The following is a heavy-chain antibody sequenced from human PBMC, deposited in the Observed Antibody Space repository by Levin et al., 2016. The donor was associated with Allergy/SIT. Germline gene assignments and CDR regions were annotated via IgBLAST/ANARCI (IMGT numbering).Heavy chain of an antibody. Sequence: ASVKVSCKVSGYTLTELSMHWVRQAPGKGLEWMGGFDPEDGETIYAQKFQGRVTMTEDTSTDTAYMELSSLRSEDTAVYYCATSGSYYFHRYFDLWGRGTLVTVSS. V-gene: IGHV1-24*01. J-gene: IGHJ2*01. CDR1: GYTLTELS. D-gene: IGHD1-26*01. CDR3: ATSGSYYFHRYFDL. CDR2: FDPEDGET.